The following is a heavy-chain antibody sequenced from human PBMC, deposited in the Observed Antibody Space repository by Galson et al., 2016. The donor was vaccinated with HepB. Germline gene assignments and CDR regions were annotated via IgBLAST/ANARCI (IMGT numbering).Heavy chain of an antibody. CDR2: ISGDGGST. D-gene: IGHD6-19*01. Sequence: SLRLSCVASGFTFGRYAMSWVRQAPGKGLEWVSAISGDGGSTYYAGSVQGRFTSSRDRSTNTMYLQMNSLRTDDTAVYYCARFTQEWLDRVYYFDYWGQGTLVTVSS. CDR1: GFTFGRYA. J-gene: IGHJ4*02. V-gene: IGHV3-23*01. CDR3: ARFTQEWLDRVYYFDY.